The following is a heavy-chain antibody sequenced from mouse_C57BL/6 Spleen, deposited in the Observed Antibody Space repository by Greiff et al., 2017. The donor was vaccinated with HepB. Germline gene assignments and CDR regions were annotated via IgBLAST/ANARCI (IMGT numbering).Heavy chain of an antibody. D-gene: IGHD2-4*01. CDR1: GYTFTNYW. CDR2: IYPGGGYT. Sequence: QVQLQQSGAELVRPGTSVKMSCKASGYTFTNYWIGWAKQRPGHGLEWIGDIYPGGGYTNYNEKFKGKATLTADKSSSTAYMQFSSLTSEDSAIYYCARSRDNYDYDRAMDYWGQGTSVTVSS. CDR3: ARSRDNYDYDRAMDY. J-gene: IGHJ4*01. V-gene: IGHV1-63*01.